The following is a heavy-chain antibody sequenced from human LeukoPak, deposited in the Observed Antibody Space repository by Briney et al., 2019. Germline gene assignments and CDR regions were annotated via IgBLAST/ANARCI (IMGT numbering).Heavy chain of an antibody. CDR3: ARASTVIPIFDY. J-gene: IGHJ4*02. D-gene: IGHD4-17*01. CDR2: IYYSGST. Sequence: SETLSLTCTVSGGSISSYYWSWIRQPPGKGLEWIGYIYYSGSTYYNPSLKSRVTISVDTSKNQFSLKLSSVTAADTAVYYCARASTVIPIFDYWGQGTLVTVSS. V-gene: IGHV4-59*12. CDR1: GGSISSYY.